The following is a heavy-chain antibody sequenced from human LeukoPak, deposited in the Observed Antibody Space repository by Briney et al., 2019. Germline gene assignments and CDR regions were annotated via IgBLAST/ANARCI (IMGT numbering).Heavy chain of an antibody. CDR3: ARARTSVVDL. CDR1: GGSISSYY. CDR2: IYYSGST. V-gene: IGHV4-59*12. D-gene: IGHD1-1*01. Sequence: SETLSLPCSVSGGSISSYYWSWIRQPPGKGLEWIGYIYYSGSTNYNPSLKSRVTISVDTSKNQFSLKLSSVTAADTAVYYCARARTSVVDLWGRGTLVT. J-gene: IGHJ2*01.